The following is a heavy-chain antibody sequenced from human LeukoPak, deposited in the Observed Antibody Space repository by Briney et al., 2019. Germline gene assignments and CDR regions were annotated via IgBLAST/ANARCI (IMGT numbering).Heavy chain of an antibody. CDR3: ARDGGTAMVTTFDH. V-gene: IGHV3-7*01. CDR1: GFSFSNYW. Sequence: PGGSLRLSCAVSGFSFSNYWMSWVRQAPGKGLEWVANINQAGSERYYEDSVRGRFTISRDNAKNSLYLQVNSLRADDTAVYYCARDGGTAMVTTFDHWGQGTLVTVSS. J-gene: IGHJ4*02. D-gene: IGHD4-17*01. CDR2: INQAGSER.